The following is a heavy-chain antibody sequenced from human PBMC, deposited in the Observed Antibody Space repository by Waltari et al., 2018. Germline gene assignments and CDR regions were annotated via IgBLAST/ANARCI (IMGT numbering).Heavy chain of an antibody. CDR1: GGSISSYY. CDR3: ARDPPGGGGMDV. D-gene: IGHD3-16*01. V-gene: IGHV4-59*01. Sequence: QVQLQESGQGLVKPSETLSLTCTVAGGSISSYYWSWIRQPPGKGLEWIGYIYYSGSTNYNPSLKSRVTISVDTSKNQFSLKLSSVTAADTAVYYCARDPPGGGGMDVWGQGTTVTVSS. J-gene: IGHJ6*02. CDR2: IYYSGST.